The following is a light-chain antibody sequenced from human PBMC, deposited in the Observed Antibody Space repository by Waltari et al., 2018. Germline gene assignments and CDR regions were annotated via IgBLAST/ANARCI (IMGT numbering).Light chain of an antibody. Sequence: DFVSTQSPDSLAVSLGERATINCKSTHNVLYSPNNRNYLAWYQQKPGQPPKLLIYWAATRGSGVPDGFTGSGSGTDFTLTISSLQAEDVAVYYCHHHYTTPRVTFGPGTKVDIK. V-gene: IGKV4-1*01. CDR2: WAA. J-gene: IGKJ3*01. CDR3: HHHYTTPRVT. CDR1: HNVLYSPNNRNY.